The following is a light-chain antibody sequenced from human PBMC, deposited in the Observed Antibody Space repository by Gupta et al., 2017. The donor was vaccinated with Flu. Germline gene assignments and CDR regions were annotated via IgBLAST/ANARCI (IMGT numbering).Light chain of an antibody. Sequence: QSALTQPPSASGSPGQSVAISCTGTSYDIGAYKFVSWYQQHPGKAPKLVLYEVNKRPSGVPDRFSGARSGNAASLTVSGLQADDEAVYFCSAYAGNQNVLFGGGTKLTV. CDR2: EVN. CDR1: SYDIGAYKF. V-gene: IGLV2-8*01. J-gene: IGLJ2*01. CDR3: SAYAGNQNVL.